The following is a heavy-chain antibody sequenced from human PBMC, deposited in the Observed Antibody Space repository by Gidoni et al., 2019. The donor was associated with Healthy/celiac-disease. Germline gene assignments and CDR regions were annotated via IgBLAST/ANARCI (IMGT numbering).Heavy chain of an antibody. CDR3: ARGLGY. J-gene: IGHJ4*02. CDR2: INHSRST. CDR1: GGSFSGYY. V-gene: IGHV4-34*01. Sequence: VLLLQWGAGLWKPAENLSLTCAVYGGSFSGYYWSWIRQPPGKGLEWIGEINHSRSTTDNPSLKNRVTISVYTYRNQFVLMLSSVTAADTAVYYCARGLGYWGQGTLVTVSS.